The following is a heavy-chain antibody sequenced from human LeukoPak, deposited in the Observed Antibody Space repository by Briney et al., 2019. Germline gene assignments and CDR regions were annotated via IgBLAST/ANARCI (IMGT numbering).Heavy chain of an antibody. Sequence: PGGSLRLSCAASGFTFSSYGMHWVRQAPGKGLEWVAVIWYDGSNKYYADSVKGRFTISRDSSKNTLYLQMNSLRAEDTAVYYCARDAYGDYYFDYWGQGTLVTVSS. D-gene: IGHD4-17*01. CDR3: ARDAYGDYYFDY. V-gene: IGHV3-33*08. CDR2: IWYDGSNK. J-gene: IGHJ4*02. CDR1: GFTFSSYG.